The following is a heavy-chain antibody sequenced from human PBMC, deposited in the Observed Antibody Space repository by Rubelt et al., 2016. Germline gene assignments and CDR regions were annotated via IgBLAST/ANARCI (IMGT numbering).Heavy chain of an antibody. J-gene: IGHJ3*02. Sequence: QVQLVQSGAEVKKPGSSVKVSCKASGGTFSSYAISWVRQAPGQGLEWMGWISAFNGDTNYAQQFQNRVIMTTDTSTTTACMWLRNFRSDDTAVSYCGVVITVENACDIWGQGTMVT. CDR1: GGTFSSYA. V-gene: IGHV1-18*01. D-gene: IGHD3-22*01. CDR3: GVVITVENACDI. CDR2: ISAFNGDT.